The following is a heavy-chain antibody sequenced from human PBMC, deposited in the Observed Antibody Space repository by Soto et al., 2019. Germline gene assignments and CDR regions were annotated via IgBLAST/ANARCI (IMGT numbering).Heavy chain of an antibody. CDR1: GFTFGDHA. V-gene: IGHV3-9*01. CDR3: AKNQGVELVPLATVDWFDP. D-gene: IGHD1-26*01. CDR2: ISWDSGTI. Sequence: GGSLRLSCAASGFTFGDHAMHWVRQVPGRGLEWVSGISWDSGTIDYADSVKGRFTISRDNSKSTVYLELNNLSAEDTAVYHCAKNQGVELVPLATVDWFDPWGQGSVVTVSS. J-gene: IGHJ5*02.